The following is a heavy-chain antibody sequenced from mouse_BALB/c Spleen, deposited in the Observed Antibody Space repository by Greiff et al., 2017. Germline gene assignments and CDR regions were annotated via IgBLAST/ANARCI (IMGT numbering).Heavy chain of an antibody. D-gene: IGHD1-1*01. Sequence: QVQLKESGAELVRPGSSVKISCKASGYAFSSYWMNWVKQRPGQGLEWIGQIYPGDGDTNYNGKFKGKATLTADKSSSTAYMQLSSLTSEDSAVYFCARGFITTDMDYWGQGTSVTVSS. J-gene: IGHJ4*01. CDR3: ARGFITTDMDY. V-gene: IGHV1-80*01. CDR2: IYPGDGDT. CDR1: GYAFSSYW.